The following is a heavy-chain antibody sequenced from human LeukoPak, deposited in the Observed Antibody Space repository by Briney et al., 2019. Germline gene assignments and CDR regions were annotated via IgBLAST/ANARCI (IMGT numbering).Heavy chain of an antibody. D-gene: IGHD1-26*01. J-gene: IGHJ3*02. V-gene: IGHV4-59*01. Sequence: SETMSLTCTVSGGSISGYYWSWIRQPPGKGLEWIGYIYYSGSTSYNPSLKSRVTISVDTSKNQFSLKLSSVTAADTAVYYCAREGARWEPSFSAFDIWGQGTMVTVSS. CDR3: AREGARWEPSFSAFDI. CDR2: IYYSGST. CDR1: GGSISGYY.